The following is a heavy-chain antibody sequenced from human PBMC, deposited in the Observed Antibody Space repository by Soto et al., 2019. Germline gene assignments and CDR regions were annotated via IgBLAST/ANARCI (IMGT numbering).Heavy chain of an antibody. D-gene: IGHD1-1*01. Sequence: QVQLVQSGAEVKKPGASVKVSCKASGYSFTNYDMKWVRQAPGQGPEWMGWMNPNSAKTGYAQKFRGRVTMTMNICIRTPYMELRSLRSGYASVYYCARVNDGAIDRWGRGTLVTDAS. J-gene: IGHJ2*01. CDR3: ARVNDGAIDR. V-gene: IGHV1-8*01. CDR2: MNPNSAKT. CDR1: GYSFTNYD.